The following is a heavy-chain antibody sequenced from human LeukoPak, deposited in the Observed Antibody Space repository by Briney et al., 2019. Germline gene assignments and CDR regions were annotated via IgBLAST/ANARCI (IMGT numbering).Heavy chain of an antibody. D-gene: IGHD2-2*01. CDR1: GGSISSSSYY. CDR2: MYHTGST. CDR3: ARRLTQYDCFDP. Sequence: TSETLSLTCTVSGGSISSSSYYWGWIRQPPGEGLEWIGSMYHTGSTYYNPSLKSRVTISVDTSKNQFSLHLNSVTPEDTAVYYCARRLTQYDCFDPWGQGILVTVSS. V-gene: IGHV4-39*07. J-gene: IGHJ5*02.